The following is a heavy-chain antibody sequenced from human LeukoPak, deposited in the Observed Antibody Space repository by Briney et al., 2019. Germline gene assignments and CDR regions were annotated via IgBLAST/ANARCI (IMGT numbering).Heavy chain of an antibody. CDR3: TREGCSGGSCYSSYFDY. Sequence: PGGSLRLSCTASGFTFGDYAMSWFRQAPRKGLEWVGFIRSKAYGGTTEYAASVKGRFTISRDDSKSIAYLQMNSLKTEDTAVYYCTREGCSGGSCYSSYFDYWGQGTLVTVSS. J-gene: IGHJ4*02. CDR1: GFTFGDYA. V-gene: IGHV3-49*03. D-gene: IGHD2-15*01. CDR2: IRSKAYGGTT.